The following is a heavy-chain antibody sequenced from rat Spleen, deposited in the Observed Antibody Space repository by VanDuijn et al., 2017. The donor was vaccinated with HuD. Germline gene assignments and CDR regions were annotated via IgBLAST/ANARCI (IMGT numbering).Heavy chain of an antibody. V-gene: IGHV5-20*01. CDR2: ITNIGGST. Sequence: EVKLVESGGDSVQPGRSLTLSCVASGFTFSDYYMAWVRQAPGKGLEWVASITNIGGSTYYPDSVKGRFTISRDNAKSTLYLQMDSLRSEDTATYYCTREGYYDGTYYPYYFDNWGQGVMVTVSS. D-gene: IGHD1-12*02. CDR3: TREGYYDGTYYPYYFDN. CDR1: GFTFSDYY. J-gene: IGHJ2*01.